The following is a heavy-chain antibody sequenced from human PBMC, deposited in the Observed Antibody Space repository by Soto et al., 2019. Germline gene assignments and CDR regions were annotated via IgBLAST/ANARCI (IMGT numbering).Heavy chain of an antibody. CDR3: AAYITVAGPGWFDP. J-gene: IGHJ5*02. D-gene: IGHD6-19*01. CDR1: GDSIVSYY. Sequence: SETLSLTCTFSGDSIVSYYWSWIRQPPGKGLEWIGYIYYSGSTHYNPSLKSRVTISVDTSKSQFSLKLSSVTAADTAIYYCAAYITVAGPGWFDPWGQGTLVTVSS. V-gene: IGHV4-59*08. CDR2: IYYSGST.